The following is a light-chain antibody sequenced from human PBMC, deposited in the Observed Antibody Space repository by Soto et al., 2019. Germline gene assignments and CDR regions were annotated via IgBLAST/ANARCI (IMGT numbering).Light chain of an antibody. CDR1: SSDISGYNY. CDR3: SSYSTTTTPQWV. Sequence: QSVLTQPASVSGSPGQSITIPCTGSSSDISGYNYVSWYQQHPGRAPKLVIYKVSDRPSGVSTRFSASKSGNTASLTISGLQAEDEADYYCSSYSTTTTPQWVFGGGTKLTVL. J-gene: IGLJ3*02. V-gene: IGLV2-14*01. CDR2: KVS.